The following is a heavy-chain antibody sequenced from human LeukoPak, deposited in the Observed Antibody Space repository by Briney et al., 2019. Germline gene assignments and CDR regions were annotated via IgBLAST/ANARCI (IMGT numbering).Heavy chain of an antibody. D-gene: IGHD6-13*01. CDR3: ARVISSWYSAWFDP. V-gene: IGHV4-34*01. J-gene: IGHJ5*02. CDR1: GGSFSGYY. Sequence: PSETLSLTCAVYGGSFSGYYWSWIRQPPGKGLEWIGEINHSGSTNYNPSLKSRVTISVDTSKNQFSLKLSSVTAADTAVYYCARVISSWYSAWFDPWGQGTLVTVSS. CDR2: INHSGST.